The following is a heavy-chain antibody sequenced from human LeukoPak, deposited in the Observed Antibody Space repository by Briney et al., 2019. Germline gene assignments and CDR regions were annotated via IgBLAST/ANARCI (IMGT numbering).Heavy chain of an antibody. J-gene: IGHJ4*02. Sequence: SETLSLTCAVYGGSFSGYYWSWIRQPPGKGLEWIGEINHSGSTKYNPSLKSRVTISVDTSKNQFSLKLSSVTAADTAVYYCAREPRGYSYGSGIDYWGQGTLVTVSS. CDR1: GGSFSGYY. D-gene: IGHD5-18*01. CDR2: INHSGST. CDR3: AREPRGYSYGSGIDY. V-gene: IGHV4-34*01.